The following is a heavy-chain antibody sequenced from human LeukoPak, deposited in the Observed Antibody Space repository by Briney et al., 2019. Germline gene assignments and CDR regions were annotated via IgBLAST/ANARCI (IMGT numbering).Heavy chain of an antibody. CDR3: AKEGVGSGHGSFFDY. V-gene: IGHV3-48*01. D-gene: IGHD6-19*01. Sequence: QPGGSLRLSCAASGFTFSSSSMNWVRQAPGKGLEWVSYITASSSTEYYADSVKGRFTISRDNAKNSLYLQMNSLRAEDTAVYYCAKEGVGSGHGSFFDYWGQGTLVTVSS. J-gene: IGHJ4*02. CDR2: ITASSSTE. CDR1: GFTFSSSS.